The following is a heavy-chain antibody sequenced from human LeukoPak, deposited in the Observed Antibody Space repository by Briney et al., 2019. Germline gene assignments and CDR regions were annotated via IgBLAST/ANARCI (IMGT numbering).Heavy chain of an antibody. CDR3: ARDRGSYWDGGNDY. Sequence: GRSLRLSCAASGFTFSSYVMHWVRQAPGKGLEWVAVIWYDGSNKYYADSVKGRFTISRDNSKNTLYLQMNSLRAEDTAVYYCARDRGSYWDGGNDYWGQGTLVTVSS. V-gene: IGHV3-33*08. CDR1: GFTFSSYV. CDR2: IWYDGSNK. D-gene: IGHD1-26*01. J-gene: IGHJ4*02.